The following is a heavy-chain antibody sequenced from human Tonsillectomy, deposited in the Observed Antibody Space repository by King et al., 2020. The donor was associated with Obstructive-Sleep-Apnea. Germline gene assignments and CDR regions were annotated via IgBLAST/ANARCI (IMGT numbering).Heavy chain of an antibody. J-gene: IGHJ1*01. CDR2: LSGSGCII. Sequence: QLVQSGGGLVQPGGSLRLFCAASGFPFSSYAMSWVRQAPGKGLEWGSALSGSGCIIEYADYGKGRLTISRDDSKHTLYLQMNSLRAEDTAVYYCAKEGIAAAGTVEYFQHWGQGTLVTVSS. CDR3: AKEGIAAAGTVEYFQH. CDR1: GFPFSSYA. D-gene: IGHD6-13*01. V-gene: IGHV3-23*04.